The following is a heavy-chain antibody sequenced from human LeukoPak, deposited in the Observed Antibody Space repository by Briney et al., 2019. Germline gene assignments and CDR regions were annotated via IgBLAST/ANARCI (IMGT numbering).Heavy chain of an antibody. CDR3: TTTHRLWFGDPGDY. Sequence: KPGGSLRLSCAAPGFTFSNAWMSWVRQAPGKGLEWVGRIKSKTDGGTTDYAAPMKGRFTISRDDSKNTLYLQMNSLKTEDTAVYYCTTTHRLWFGDPGDYWGQGTLVTVSS. V-gene: IGHV3-15*01. CDR2: IKSKTDGGTT. CDR1: GFTFSNAW. J-gene: IGHJ4*02. D-gene: IGHD3-10*01.